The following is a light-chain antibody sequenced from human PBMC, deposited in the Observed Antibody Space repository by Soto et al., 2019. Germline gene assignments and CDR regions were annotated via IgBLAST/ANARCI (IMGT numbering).Light chain of an antibody. Sequence: EIVMTKSPATLSVSPGDRATLSCRASQSVSSNLAWYQQKPGQAPRLLIYAASTRATGIPATFSGSGSGTEFTLTISSLQSEDFAVYYCQQYNNWPPLTFGGGTKVEIK. CDR1: QSVSSN. V-gene: IGKV3-15*01. J-gene: IGKJ4*01. CDR3: QQYNNWPPLT. CDR2: AAS.